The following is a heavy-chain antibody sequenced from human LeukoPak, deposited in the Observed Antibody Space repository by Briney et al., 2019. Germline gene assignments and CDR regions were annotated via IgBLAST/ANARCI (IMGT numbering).Heavy chain of an antibody. V-gene: IGHV1-8*01. Sequence: ASVKVSCKASGYTFTSYDINWVRQATGQGLEWMGWMNPNSGNTGYAQKFQGRVTMTRNTSISTAYMELSSLRSEDTAVYYCARGLGGSFGYYYGSGSYYQYYFDYWGQGTLVTVSS. CDR1: GYTFTSYD. J-gene: IGHJ4*02. CDR2: MNPNSGNT. D-gene: IGHD3-10*01. CDR3: ARGLGGSFGYYYGSGSYYQYYFDY.